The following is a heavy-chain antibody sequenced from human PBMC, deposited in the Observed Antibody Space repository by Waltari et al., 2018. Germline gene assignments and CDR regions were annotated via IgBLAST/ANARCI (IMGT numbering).Heavy chain of an antibody. J-gene: IGHJ5*02. CDR2: VYYSGSS. CDR3: AREVPGIGAAGIGP. D-gene: IGHD6-25*01. Sequence: QVRLQESGPGLVKPAATLSLTRPDSGGRMGSADYSWSWLRQSPGKGIQWIGYVYYSGSSDRNLSLKSRRTISVDTSKNQFALKLRSVTAADTGVYYCAREVPGIGAAGIGPWGQGIRVVVSS. CDR1: GGRMGSADYS. V-gene: IGHV4-30-4*01.